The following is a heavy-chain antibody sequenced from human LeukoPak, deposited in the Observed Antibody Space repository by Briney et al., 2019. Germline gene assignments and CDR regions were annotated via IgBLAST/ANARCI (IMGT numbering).Heavy chain of an antibody. CDR1: GFTFSNAW. CDR2: IYHSGST. J-gene: IGHJ4*02. Sequence: PGGSLRLSCAASGFTFSNAWMSWVRQAPGKGLEWIGEIYHSGSTNYNPSLKSRVTISVDKSKNQFSLKLSSVTAADTAVYYCASLGSNDYWGQGTLVTVSS. V-gene: IGHV4-4*02. CDR3: ASLGSNDY. D-gene: IGHD2-15*01.